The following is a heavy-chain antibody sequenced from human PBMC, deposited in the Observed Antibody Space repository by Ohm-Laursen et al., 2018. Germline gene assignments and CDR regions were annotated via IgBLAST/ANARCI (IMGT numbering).Heavy chain of an antibody. V-gene: IGHV3-49*03. J-gene: IGHJ6*02. CDR1: GFTFGDYA. Sequence: SLRLSCAAPGFTFGDYAMSWFRQAPGKGLEWVGFIRSKAYGGTTEYAASVKGRFTISRDDSKSIAYLQMNSLKTEDTAVYYCTRDSDPYCSGGSCYGRDGMDVWGQGTTVTVSS. CDR3: TRDSDPYCSGGSCYGRDGMDV. CDR2: IRSKAYGGTT. D-gene: IGHD2-15*01.